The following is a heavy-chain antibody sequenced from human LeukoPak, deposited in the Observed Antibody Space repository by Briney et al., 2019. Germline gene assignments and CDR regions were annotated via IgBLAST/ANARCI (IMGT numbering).Heavy chain of an antibody. CDR2: ISAYNGNT. Sequence: ASVKVSCKASGYTFTSYAMHWVRQAPGQGLEWMGWISAYNGNTNYAQKLQGRVTMTTDTSTSTAYMELRSLRSDDTAVYYCARDRVPYYYYYGMDVWGQGTTVTVSS. V-gene: IGHV1-18*01. CDR3: ARDRVPYYYYYGMDV. CDR1: GYTFTSYA. J-gene: IGHJ6*02.